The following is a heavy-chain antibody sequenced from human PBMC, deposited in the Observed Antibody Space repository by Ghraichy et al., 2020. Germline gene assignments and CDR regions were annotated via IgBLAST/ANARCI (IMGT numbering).Heavy chain of an antibody. J-gene: IGHJ6*02. Sequence: SVKVSCKASGGTFSSYAISWVRQAPGQGLEWMGGIIPIFGTANYAQKFQGRVTITADEYTSTAFMELSSLRSDDTAVYYCARDSEVRGVLLSYYYYGMDVWAQGTTVTVSS. V-gene: IGHV1-69*13. CDR1: GGTFSSYA. D-gene: IGHD3-10*01. CDR2: IIPIFGTA. CDR3: ARDSEVRGVLLSYYYYGMDV.